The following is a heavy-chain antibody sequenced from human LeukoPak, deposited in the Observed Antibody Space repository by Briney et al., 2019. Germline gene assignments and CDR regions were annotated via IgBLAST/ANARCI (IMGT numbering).Heavy chain of an antibody. CDR1: GFTFSSYG. D-gene: IGHD6-19*01. J-gene: IGHJ4*02. Sequence: PGGSLRLSCAASGFTFSSYGMHWVRQAPGKGLEWVAFIRYDGSNKYYADSVKGRFTISRDNSKNTLYLQMNSLRAEDTAVYYWAKDRVGYTSGWYSLDYWGQGTLVTVSS. CDR2: IRYDGSNK. CDR3: AKDRVGYTSGWYSLDY. V-gene: IGHV3-30*02.